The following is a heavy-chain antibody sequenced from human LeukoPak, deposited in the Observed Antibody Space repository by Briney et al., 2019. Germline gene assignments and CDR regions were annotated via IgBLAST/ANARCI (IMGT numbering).Heavy chain of an antibody. V-gene: IGHV4-59*01. CDR2: IYFSGST. CDR3: ARHYYYVSSGLFHY. Sequence: PSETLSLTCTVPGGSISSYYWSWLRQPPGKGLEWIGYIYFSGSTNSNPSLKSRVTISVDTSKNQFSLKLSSVTAADTAVYYCARHYYYVSSGLFHYWGQGTLVTVSS. D-gene: IGHD3-22*01. J-gene: IGHJ4*02. CDR1: GGSISSYY.